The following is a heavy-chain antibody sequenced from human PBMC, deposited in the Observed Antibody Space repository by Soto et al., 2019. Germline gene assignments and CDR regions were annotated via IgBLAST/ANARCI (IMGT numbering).Heavy chain of an antibody. Sequence: SETLSLTCTVSGGSISSGGYYWSLIRQHPGKGLEWIGYIYYSGSTYYNPSLKSRVTISVDTFKNQFSLKLSSVTAADTAVYYCARDTMVRGVIGTNYYYYGMDVWGQGTTVTVSS. CDR3: ARDTMVRGVIGTNYYYYGMDV. D-gene: IGHD3-10*01. J-gene: IGHJ6*02. V-gene: IGHV4-31*03. CDR2: IYYSGST. CDR1: GGSISSGGYY.